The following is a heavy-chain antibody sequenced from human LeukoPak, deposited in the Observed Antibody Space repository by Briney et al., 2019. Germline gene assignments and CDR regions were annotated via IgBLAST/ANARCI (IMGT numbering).Heavy chain of an antibody. CDR2: IKQDGSEK. CDR3: ARVEIHYDFWSGYYYFDY. V-gene: IGHV3-7*03. CDR1: GFTFSSYW. D-gene: IGHD3-3*01. J-gene: IGHJ4*02. Sequence: GGSLRLSCAASGFTFSSYWMSWVRQAPGKGLEWVANIKQDGSEKYYVDSVKGRFTISRDNARNSLYLQMNSLRAEDTAVYYCARVEIHYDFWSGYYYFDYWGQGTLVTVSS.